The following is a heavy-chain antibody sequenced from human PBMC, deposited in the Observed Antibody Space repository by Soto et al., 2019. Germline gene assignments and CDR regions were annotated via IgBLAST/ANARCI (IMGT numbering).Heavy chain of an antibody. CDR3: AKGQYSTDGVDY. V-gene: IGHV3-7*03. Sequence: PGGSLRLSCADSGFILRNYWMSWVRQAPGMGLQWVASIKEDGSEKYYVDPVKGRFTISRENAKNSLYLQMNSLRAEDTAVYYCAKGQYSTDGVDYWGQGALVTVSS. D-gene: IGHD6-6*01. CDR2: IKEDGSEK. CDR1: GFILRNYW. J-gene: IGHJ4*02.